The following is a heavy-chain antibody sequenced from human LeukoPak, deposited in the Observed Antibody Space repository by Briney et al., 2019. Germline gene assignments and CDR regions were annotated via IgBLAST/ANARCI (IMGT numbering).Heavy chain of an antibody. Sequence: PGEPLKISCTGSGYSFTSYWIGWVRQMPGKGLEWMGIIYPGDSDTRYSPSFQGQVTVSVDQSINTAYLQWSSLKASDTAMYYCARLRGYCSSGSCFRPVFDRWGQGTLVTVSS. D-gene: IGHD2-15*01. V-gene: IGHV5-51*01. J-gene: IGHJ4*02. CDR2: IYPGDSDT. CDR3: ARLRGYCSSGSCFRPVFDR. CDR1: GYSFTSYW.